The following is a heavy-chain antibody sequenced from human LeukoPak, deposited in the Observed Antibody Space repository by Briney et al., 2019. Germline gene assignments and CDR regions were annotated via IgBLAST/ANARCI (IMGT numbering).Heavy chain of an antibody. Sequence: GGSLRLSCAASGFTFSSYAMSWVRQAPGKGLEWVSAISGSGGSTYYADSVKGRFTISRDNSKNTLYLQMNSLRAEDTAVYYCAKAPFVVGATTLFDYWGQGTLVTVSS. J-gene: IGHJ4*02. D-gene: IGHD1-26*01. V-gene: IGHV3-23*01. CDR2: ISGSGGST. CDR1: GFTFSSYA. CDR3: AKAPFVVGATTLFDY.